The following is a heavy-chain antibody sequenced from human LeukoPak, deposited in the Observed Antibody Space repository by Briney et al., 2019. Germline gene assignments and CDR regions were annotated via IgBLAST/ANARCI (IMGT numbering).Heavy chain of an antibody. CDR1: GGSISTYY. J-gene: IGHJ4*02. V-gene: IGHV4-59*01. CDR2: IYYSGST. D-gene: IGHD6-13*01. Sequence: SETLSLTCTVSGGSISTYYGNWIRQAPGKGLEWIGYIYYSGSTNYNPSLKSRVTMSVDTSRNQFSLKLSSVTAADTAVYYCARGSAAAYDYWGQGTLVTVSS. CDR3: ARGSAAAYDY.